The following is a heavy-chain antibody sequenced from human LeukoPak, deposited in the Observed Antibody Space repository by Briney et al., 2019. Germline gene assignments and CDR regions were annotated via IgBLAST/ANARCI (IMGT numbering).Heavy chain of an antibody. Sequence: PGGSLRLSCVASGFTFSAYAMHWVRQAPGKGLEWVAIISYDGNNEYYADSVKGRFSISRDNSKNTLYLQMNSLRPEDTAVYYCASDSSSSPAYYHYYMDTWGKGTMVTVSS. J-gene: IGHJ6*03. CDR1: GFTFSAYA. CDR3: ASDSSSSPAYYHYYMDT. V-gene: IGHV3-30-3*01. CDR2: ISYDGNNE. D-gene: IGHD6-13*01.